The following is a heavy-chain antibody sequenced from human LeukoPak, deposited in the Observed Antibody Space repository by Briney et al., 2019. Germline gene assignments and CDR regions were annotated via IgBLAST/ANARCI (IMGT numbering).Heavy chain of an antibody. Sequence: PGGSLRLSCAASGFTFSSYGMSWVRQAPGKGLEWVGFIRSKAYGGTTEYAASVKGRFTISRDDSKSIAYLQMNSLKTEDTAVYYCTSSRVIIIYGMDVWGQGTTVTVSS. D-gene: IGHD3-9*01. CDR1: GFTFSSYG. V-gene: IGHV3-49*04. CDR3: TSSRVIIIYGMDV. J-gene: IGHJ6*02. CDR2: IRSKAYGGTT.